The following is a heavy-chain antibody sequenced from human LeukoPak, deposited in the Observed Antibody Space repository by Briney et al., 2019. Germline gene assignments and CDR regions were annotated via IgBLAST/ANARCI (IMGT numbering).Heavy chain of an antibody. CDR3: ARASGPFDY. D-gene: IGHD3-10*01. V-gene: IGHV3-48*01. Sequence: GGSLRLSCAGSGFTFSSYSINWVRQAPGKGLEWVSYISSFSSTIYYADSVKGRFTISRDNAKNSLYLQMNSLRAEDTAVYSCARASGPFDYWGQGTLVTVSS. J-gene: IGHJ4*02. CDR2: ISSFSSTI. CDR1: GFTFSSYS.